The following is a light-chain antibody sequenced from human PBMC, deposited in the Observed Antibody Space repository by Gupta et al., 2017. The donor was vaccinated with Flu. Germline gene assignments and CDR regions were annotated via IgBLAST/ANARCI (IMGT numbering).Light chain of an antibody. CDR2: EAS. Sequence: EIVLTQSPATLSLSPGERATLSCRASQSVFNSLAWYQQKPGQAPRLLIYEASNRATGIPARFSGSGSGTDFTLTISGLEPEDFAVYYCQQRSNWPFFTFGPGTGVDLK. J-gene: IGKJ3*01. CDR1: QSVFNS. CDR3: QQRSNWPFFT. V-gene: IGKV3-11*01.